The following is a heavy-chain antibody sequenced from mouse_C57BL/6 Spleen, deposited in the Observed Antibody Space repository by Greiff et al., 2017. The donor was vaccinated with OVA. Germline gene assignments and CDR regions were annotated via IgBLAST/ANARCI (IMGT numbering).Heavy chain of an antibody. J-gene: IGHJ2*01. CDR2: IYPGSGNT. Sequence: QVHVKQSGAELVRPGASVKLSCKASGYTFTDYYINWVKQRPGQGLEWIARIYPGSGNTYYNEKFKGKATLTAEKSSSTAYMQLSSLTSEDSAVYFCARYGYYGLDYWGQGTTLTVSS. CDR3: ARYGYYGLDY. V-gene: IGHV1-76*01. CDR1: GYTFTDYY. D-gene: IGHD1-2*01.